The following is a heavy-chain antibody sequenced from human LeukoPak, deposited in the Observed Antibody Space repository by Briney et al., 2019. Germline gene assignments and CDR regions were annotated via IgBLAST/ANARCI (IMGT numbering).Heavy chain of an antibody. J-gene: IGHJ4*02. D-gene: IGHD4-23*01. CDR3: ARVKYGGNSFVDY. V-gene: IGHV1-2*02. CDR2: INPNSGGT. CDR1: GYTFTGYY. Sequence: ASVKVSCKASGYTFTGYYMHWVRQAPGQGLEWMGWINPNSGGTNYAQKFQGRVTMTRDTSISTAYMELSRLRSDDTAVYYCARVKYGGNSFVDYWGQGTLATVSS.